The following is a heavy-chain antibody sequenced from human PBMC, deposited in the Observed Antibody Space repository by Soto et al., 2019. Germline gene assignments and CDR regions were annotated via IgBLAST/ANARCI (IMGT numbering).Heavy chain of an antibody. Sequence: ASVTLSCTASGGTFSSYAISWVRQGPGQGLEWMGGIIPIFGTANYAQKFQGRVTITADESTSTDYMELSSLRSEDTAVYYCARGRTASYYYDIGTNWFDPWGQGTLVTAPQ. CDR3: ARGRTASYYYDIGTNWFDP. V-gene: IGHV1-69*13. CDR2: IIPIFGTA. J-gene: IGHJ5*02. D-gene: IGHD3-22*01. CDR1: GGTFSSYA.